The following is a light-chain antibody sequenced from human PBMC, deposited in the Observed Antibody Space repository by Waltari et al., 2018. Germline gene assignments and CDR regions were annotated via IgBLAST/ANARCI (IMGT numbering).Light chain of an antibody. CDR1: SSNIGNNF. CDR3: GTRDSSLSAHV. J-gene: IGLJ1*01. V-gene: IGLV1-51*01. Sequence: QSVLTQPPSVSAAPGQKVTISCSGSSSNIGNNFVSWYQKIPGTAPKLLIFGNYNRPSGIPDRFAGPKSGTSATLGITGLQTGDEADYYCGTRDSSLSAHVFGTGTKVTVL. CDR2: GNY.